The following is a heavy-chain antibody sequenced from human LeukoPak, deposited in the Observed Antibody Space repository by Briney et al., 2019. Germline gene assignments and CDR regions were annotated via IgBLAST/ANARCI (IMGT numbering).Heavy chain of an antibody. V-gene: IGHV3-7*03. D-gene: IGHD4-17*01. Sequence: GGSLRLSCAASGVTFSNYWMSWVRQAPGKGLEWVANIKEDGSEKYYMDSVKGRFTISRDNAKNSLYLQMNSLRADDTAVYYCAREGFDDYGDYYGMDVWGQGTTVTVSS. J-gene: IGHJ6*02. CDR3: AREGFDDYGDYYGMDV. CDR1: GVTFSNYW. CDR2: IKEDGSEK.